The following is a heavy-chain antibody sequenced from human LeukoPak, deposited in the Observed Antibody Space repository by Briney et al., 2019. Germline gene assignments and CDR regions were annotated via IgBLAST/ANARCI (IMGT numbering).Heavy chain of an antibody. V-gene: IGHV3-7*01. J-gene: IGHJ6*02. CDR2: IKEDGSER. CDR1: GFTFSTYW. D-gene: IGHD2-15*01. Sequence: GGSLRLSCAASGFTFSTYWMTWVRQAPRKGLEWVANIKEDGSERYYVDSVKGRFTISGDNAKNTLYLQMNSLRAEDTSVYYCTRGSRCSGGGCCNLHYYGLDVWGQGTTVTVSS. CDR3: TRGSRCSGGGCCNLHYYGLDV.